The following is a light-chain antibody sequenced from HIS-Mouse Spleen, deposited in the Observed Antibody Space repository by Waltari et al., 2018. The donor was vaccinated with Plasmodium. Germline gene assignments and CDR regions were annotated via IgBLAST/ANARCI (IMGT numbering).Light chain of an antibody. CDR2: EGS. CDR1: SSDVGSYNL. V-gene: IGLV2-23*01. CDR3: CSYAGSSTNWV. J-gene: IGLJ3*02. Sequence: QSALTQPASVSGSPGQSITISCTGTSSDVGSYNLVSWYQQHPGKAPKLMIYEGSKRPSGVSNRFSGSKSGNTASLTISGLQAEDEADYYCCSYAGSSTNWVFGGGTKLT.